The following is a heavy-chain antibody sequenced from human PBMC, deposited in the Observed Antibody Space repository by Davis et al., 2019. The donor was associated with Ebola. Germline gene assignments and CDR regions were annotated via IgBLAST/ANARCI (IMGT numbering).Heavy chain of an antibody. Sequence: GGSLRLSCAASGFTFSSYAMHWVRQAPGKGLEWVAVISYDGSNKYYADSVKGRFTISRDNSKNTLYLQMNSLRAEDTAVYYCARGYFGDWNYSDYYGMDVWGQGTTVTVSS. V-gene: IGHV3-30-3*01. J-gene: IGHJ6*02. CDR3: ARGYFGDWNYSDYYGMDV. CDR2: ISYDGSNK. D-gene: IGHD1-1*01. CDR1: GFTFSSYA.